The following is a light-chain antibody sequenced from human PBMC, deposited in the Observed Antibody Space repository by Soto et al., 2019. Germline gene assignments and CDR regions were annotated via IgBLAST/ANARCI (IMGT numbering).Light chain of an antibody. J-gene: IGLJ2*01. CDR2: ANS. CDR3: QSYDSSLSGSGVV. Sequence: QAVVTQPPSVSGAPGQRVTISCTGSSSNIGAGYGVHWYQQLPGTAPKLLIYANSNRPSGVPDRFSGSKSGTSASLAITGLQAEDEADYYCQSYDSSLSGSGVVFGGGTKLTVL. CDR1: SSNIGAGYG. V-gene: IGLV1-40*01.